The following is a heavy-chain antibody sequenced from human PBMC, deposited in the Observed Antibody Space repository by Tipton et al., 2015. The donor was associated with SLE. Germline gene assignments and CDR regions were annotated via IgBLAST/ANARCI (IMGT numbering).Heavy chain of an antibody. J-gene: IGHJ2*01. CDR1: GGSISSYY. Sequence: LRLSCTVSGGSISSYYWSWIRQPPGKGLEWIGYIYYSGSTNYNPSLKSRVTISVDTSKNRFSLKLSSVTAADTAVYYCARDKYYDFWSGFDLWGRGTLVTVSS. CDR2: IYYSGST. V-gene: IGHV4-59*01. CDR3: ARDKYYDFWSGFDL. D-gene: IGHD3-3*01.